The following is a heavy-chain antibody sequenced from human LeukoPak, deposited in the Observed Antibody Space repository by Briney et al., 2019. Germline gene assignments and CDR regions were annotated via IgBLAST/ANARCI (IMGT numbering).Heavy chain of an antibody. CDR2: IIPIFGTA. CDR3: AAVEMATIELFGY. J-gene: IGHJ4*02. CDR1: GGTFSSYA. Sequence: SVKVSCKASGGTFSSYAISWVRQAPGQGLEWMGGIIPIFGTANYAQKFQGRVTITTDESASTAYMELSSLRSEDTAVYYCAAVEMATIELFGYWGQGTLVTVSS. D-gene: IGHD5-24*01. V-gene: IGHV1-69*05.